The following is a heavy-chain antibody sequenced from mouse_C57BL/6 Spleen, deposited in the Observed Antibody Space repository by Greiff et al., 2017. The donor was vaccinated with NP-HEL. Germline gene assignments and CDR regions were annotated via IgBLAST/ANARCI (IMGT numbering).Heavy chain of an antibody. CDR2: IDPNSGGT. V-gene: IGHV1-72*01. Sequence: QVQLQQPGAELVKPGASVKLSCKASGYTFTSYWMHWVKQRPGRGLEWNGRIDPNSGGTKYNEKFKSKATLTVDKPSSTAYMQLSSLTSEDSAVYYCAKADYYAMDYWGQGTSVTVSS. CDR1: GYTFTSYW. CDR3: AKADYYAMDY. J-gene: IGHJ4*01.